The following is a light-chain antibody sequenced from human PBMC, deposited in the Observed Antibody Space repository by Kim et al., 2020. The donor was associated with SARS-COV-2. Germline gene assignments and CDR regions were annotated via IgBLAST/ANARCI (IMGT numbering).Light chain of an antibody. CDR1: DVGAYNY. J-gene: IGLJ1*01. CDR2: DVT. Sequence: QSVLTQPASVSGSPGQSITITCSDVGAYNYVSWYRQHPGKGPKLIIYDVTNRPSGVSSRFSGSKSDNTASLTISGLQPEDEAHYYCSSYATITSLALVFGPGTKVTVL. V-gene: IGLV2-14*03. CDR3: SSYATITSLALV.